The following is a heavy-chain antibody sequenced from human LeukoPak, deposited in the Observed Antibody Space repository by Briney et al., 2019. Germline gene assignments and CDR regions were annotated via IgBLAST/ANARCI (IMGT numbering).Heavy chain of an antibody. CDR2: IIPIFGTA. V-gene: IGHV1-69*01. CDR1: GGTFSSYA. J-gene: IGHJ4*02. Sequence: GSSVKVSCKASGGTFSSYAISWVRQAPGQGLEWMGGIIPIFGTANYAQKFQGRVTITADESTSTAYMELSSLRSEDTAVYYCARVAAAGTERTFYYFDYWGQGTLVTVSS. D-gene: IGHD6-13*01. CDR3: ARVAAAGTERTFYYFDY.